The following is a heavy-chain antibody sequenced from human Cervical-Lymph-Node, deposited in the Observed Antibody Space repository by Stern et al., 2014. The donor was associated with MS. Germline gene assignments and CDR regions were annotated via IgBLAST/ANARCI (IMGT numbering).Heavy chain of an antibody. J-gene: IGHJ5*02. Sequence: VQLVESGVEVKKPGASVKVSCKASDYTFATYGISWVRQAPGQGLAWMGWISAYNGSTNYAQKLQGRVIMTTDTSTSTAYLELRSLRSDDTAVYYCASGGAAGTFSWGQGTLVTVSS. V-gene: IGHV1-18*01. D-gene: IGHD6-13*01. CDR1: DYTFATYG. CDR2: ISAYNGST. CDR3: ASGGAAGTFS.